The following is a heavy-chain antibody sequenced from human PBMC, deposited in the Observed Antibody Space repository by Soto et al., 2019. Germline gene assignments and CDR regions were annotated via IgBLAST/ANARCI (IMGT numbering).Heavy chain of an antibody. V-gene: IGHV1-18*01. D-gene: IGHD6-19*01. CDR1: GYTFSNYG. CDR3: SRFIMVGGWFDPNYYHGMDV. CDR2: ISGYNGNT. J-gene: IGHJ6*02. Sequence: QVQLVQSGAEVKKPGASVTVSCKTSGYTFSNYGINWVRQAPGQGLEWMGWISGYNGNTNYAQTFQSRVTMTTDTSTGTVYMELRSLKSDDTAIYYCSRFIMVGGWFDPNYYHGMDVWGQGTTVTVSS.